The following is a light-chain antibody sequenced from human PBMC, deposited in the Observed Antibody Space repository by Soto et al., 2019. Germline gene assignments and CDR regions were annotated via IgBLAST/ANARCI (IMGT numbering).Light chain of an antibody. CDR3: QHFDNLPLS. CDR1: QDISNY. J-gene: IGKJ3*01. V-gene: IGKV1-33*01. Sequence: DIQMTQSPPSLSASVGDRVTITCQASQDISNYLNWYQQKLGKAPKLLIYDASNLETGVPSRFSGSESGTHFTFTITSLQPEDRATYYCQHFDNLPLSFGPGTKVHIK. CDR2: DAS.